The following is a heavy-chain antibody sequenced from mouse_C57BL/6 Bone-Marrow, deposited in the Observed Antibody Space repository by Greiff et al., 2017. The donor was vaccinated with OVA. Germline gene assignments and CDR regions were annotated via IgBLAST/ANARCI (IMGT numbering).Heavy chain of an antibody. J-gene: IGHJ4*01. V-gene: IGHV8-8*01. CDR1: GFSLSTFGMG. CDR3: ARISDYYGRYAMDY. Sequence: QVTLKESGPGILQPSQTLSLTCSFSGFSLSTFGMGVGWIRQPSGKGLEWLAHICWDDDKYYNPALKSRLTISKDTSKNQVFLKIANVDTADTATYYCARISDYYGRYAMDYWGQGTSVTVSS. D-gene: IGHD1-1*01. CDR2: ICWDDDK.